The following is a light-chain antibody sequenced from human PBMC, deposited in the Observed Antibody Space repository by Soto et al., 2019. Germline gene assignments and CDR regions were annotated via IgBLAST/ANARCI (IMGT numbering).Light chain of an antibody. Sequence: QSVLTQPASVSGSPGQSITISCTGTSSDIGGYNYVSWYDHHPGKAPRLIIYEVSNRPSGVSNRFSGSKSGNTASLTISGLQAEDEAHYYCSSYRTTSPGVFGTGTKLTVL. CDR1: SSDIGGYNY. CDR3: SSYRTTSPGV. V-gene: IGLV2-14*01. CDR2: EVS. J-gene: IGLJ1*01.